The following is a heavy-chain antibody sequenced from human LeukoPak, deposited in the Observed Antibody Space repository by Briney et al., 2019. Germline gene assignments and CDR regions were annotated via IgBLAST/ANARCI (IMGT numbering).Heavy chain of an antibody. V-gene: IGHV1-69*04. CDR2: IIPIFGIA. J-gene: IGHJ5*02. D-gene: IGHD2-15*01. CDR3: AREIVVVAATGWFDP. CDR1: GGTFSSYA. Sequence: SAKVSCKASGGTFSSYAISWVRQAPGQGLEWMGRIIPIFGIANYAQKFQGRVTITADKSTSTAYMELSSLRSEDTAVYYCAREIVVVAATGWFDPWGQGTLVTVSS.